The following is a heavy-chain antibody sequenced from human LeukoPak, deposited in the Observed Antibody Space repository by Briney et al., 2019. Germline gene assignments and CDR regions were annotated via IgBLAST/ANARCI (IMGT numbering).Heavy chain of an antibody. CDR3: ARKNIKYGRFDP. D-gene: IGHD2/OR15-2a*01. V-gene: IGHV1-46*01. J-gene: IGHJ5*02. CDR1: GYSFSTHW. CDR2: INPSGGFT. Sequence: ASVKVSCKASGYSFSTHWMHWVRQAPGQGLEWMGIINPSGGFTSYAQKLQGRVTMTRDTSISTAYMELSRLRSDDTAVYYCARKNIKYGRFDPWGQGTLVTVSS.